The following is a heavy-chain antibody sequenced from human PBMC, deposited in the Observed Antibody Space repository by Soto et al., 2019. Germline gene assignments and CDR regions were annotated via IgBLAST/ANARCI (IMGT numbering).Heavy chain of an antibody. CDR3: ARGNFEFDY. Sequence: VQLVESGGGLVQPGGSLRLSCAASGFTFTSYAMHWVRQAPGKGLECVSTITYNGGSTYYANSVKGRFTISRDNSKNTLYLQMGSLRAEDMGVYYCARGNFEFDYWGQGTLVTVSS. CDR2: ITYNGGST. J-gene: IGHJ4*02. V-gene: IGHV3-64*01. D-gene: IGHD3-9*01. CDR1: GFTFTSYA.